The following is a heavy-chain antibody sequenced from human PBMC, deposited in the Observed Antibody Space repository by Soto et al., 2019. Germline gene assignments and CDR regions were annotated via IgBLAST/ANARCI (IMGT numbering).Heavy chain of an antibody. J-gene: IGHJ4*02. CDR2: ISSGGTDT. D-gene: IGHD2-15*01. CDR3: VCGGEDPVAVVPVFDY. V-gene: IGHV3-23*01. CDR1: GFAFSTYA. Sequence: PWGSLRLSCAASGFAFSTYAMSWVRQAPGKGLEWVSAISSGGTDTYYADSVKGRFTISRDNSKNTLFLHMNSLRADDTAVYFCVCGGEDPVAVVPVFDYWGQGTPVTVSS.